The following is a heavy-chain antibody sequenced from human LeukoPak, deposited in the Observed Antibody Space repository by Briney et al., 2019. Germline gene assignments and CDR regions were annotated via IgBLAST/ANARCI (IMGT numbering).Heavy chain of an antibody. D-gene: IGHD1-26*01. CDR3: ARVRVTGSYGLDLGH. CDR2: IDPDSGDT. Sequence: ASVKVSCKTSGYPFTGYLMHWVRQAAGPGFEGMGFIDPDSGDTNYAQNFQGRVTMTRDTSISTAYMELSRLRSDDTAVYYCARVRVTGSYGLDLGHWGQGTLVTVSS. CDR1: GYPFTGYL. V-gene: IGHV1-2*02. J-gene: IGHJ4*02.